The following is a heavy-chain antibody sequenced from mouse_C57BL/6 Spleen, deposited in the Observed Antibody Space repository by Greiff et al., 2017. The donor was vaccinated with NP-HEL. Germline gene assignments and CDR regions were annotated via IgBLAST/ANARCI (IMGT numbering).Heavy chain of an antibody. J-gene: IGHJ2*01. V-gene: IGHV1-54*01. Sequence: QVQLQQSGAELVRPGTSVKVSCKASGYAFTNYLIEWVKQRPGQGLEWIGVINPGSGGTNYNEKFKGKATLTADKSSSTAYMQLSSLTSEDSAVYFCARLGTTVVDYFDYWGQGTTLTVSS. D-gene: IGHD1-1*01. CDR2: INPGSGGT. CDR3: ARLGTTVVDYFDY. CDR1: GYAFTNYL.